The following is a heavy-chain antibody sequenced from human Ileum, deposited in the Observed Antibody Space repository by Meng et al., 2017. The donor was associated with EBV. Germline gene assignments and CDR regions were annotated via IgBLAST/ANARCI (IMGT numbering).Heavy chain of an antibody. CDR2: IFHSGHT. Sequence: QVQLAQRGQGLLQPSGTLSLTFDVSGGAFNAYYWTGIRQSPGGGLEWLGEIFHSGHTNYNPSLESRVSMSVATSKKQFSLLLSSVTAADSGLYFCARGREYTGQLDLWGLGTLVTVSS. V-gene: IGHV4-34*02. J-gene: IGHJ5*02. CDR1: GGAFNAYY. CDR3: ARGREYTGQLDL. D-gene: IGHD5-18*01.